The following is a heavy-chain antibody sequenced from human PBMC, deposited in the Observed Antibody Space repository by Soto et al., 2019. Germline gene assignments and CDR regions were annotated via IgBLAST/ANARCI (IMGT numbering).Heavy chain of an antibody. CDR3: ARVPNCDDNDCNYYFDY. V-gene: IGHV3-74*01. CDR1: GFTLSSYW. J-gene: IGHJ4*02. D-gene: IGHD2-21*02. CDR2: IKSDGSTT. Sequence: GGSLRLSCAASGFTLSSYWMHWVRQAPGKGLVWVSRIKSDGSTTTYADSVKGRFTISRDNAKNTLYLQVNGLRAEDTAVYYCARVPNCDDNDCNYYFDYWGQGTLVTVSS.